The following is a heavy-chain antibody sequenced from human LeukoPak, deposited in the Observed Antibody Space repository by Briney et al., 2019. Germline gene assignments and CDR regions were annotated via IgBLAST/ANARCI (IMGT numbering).Heavy chain of an antibody. Sequence: PSQTLSLTCTVSGGSISSGGYYWSWIRQHPGKGLEWIEYIYYSGSTYYNPSLKSRVTISVDTSKNQFSLKLSSVTAADTAVYYCARAYDSSGYYAPSFDYWGQGTLVTVSS. CDR2: IYYSGST. D-gene: IGHD3-22*01. CDR3: ARAYDSSGYYAPSFDY. V-gene: IGHV4-31*03. CDR1: GGSISSGGYY. J-gene: IGHJ4*02.